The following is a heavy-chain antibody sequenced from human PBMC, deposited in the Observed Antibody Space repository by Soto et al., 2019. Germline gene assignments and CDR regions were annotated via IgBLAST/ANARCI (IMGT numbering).Heavy chain of an antibody. CDR3: ATDGGYCYATVSYYYYYLLDV. Sequence: SETLSLTCTVSGGSISSYYWSWIRQPPGKGLEWIGYIYYSGSINYNPSLESRVTISVDTSKNQFSLKLSSVTAADTAVYYCATDGGYCYATVSYYYYYLLDVCGQGTTVTVSS. J-gene: IGHJ6*02. D-gene: IGHD5-18*01. CDR1: GGSISSYY. V-gene: IGHV4-59*01. CDR2: IYYSGSI.